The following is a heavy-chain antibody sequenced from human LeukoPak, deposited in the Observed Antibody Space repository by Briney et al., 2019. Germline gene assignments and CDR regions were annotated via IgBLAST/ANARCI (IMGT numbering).Heavy chain of an antibody. CDR1: GFTFSSYA. Sequence: SGGSLRLSCAASGFTFSSYAMSWVRQAPGKGLEWVSTIGGNGGSTYYADSVKGRFTISGDSSKNTLYLQMNSLRAEDTAVYYCARGGYSSSWYWGDIFDYWGQGTLVTVSS. CDR2: IGGNGGST. D-gene: IGHD6-13*01. CDR3: ARGGYSSSWYWGDIFDY. V-gene: IGHV3-23*01. J-gene: IGHJ4*02.